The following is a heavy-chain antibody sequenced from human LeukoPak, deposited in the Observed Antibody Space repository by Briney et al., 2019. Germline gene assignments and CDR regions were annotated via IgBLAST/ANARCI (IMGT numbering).Heavy chain of an antibody. CDR1: GFTFNYYA. CDR3: AKQRRALVVPSTLDY. J-gene: IGHJ4*02. CDR2: ISGSGSST. Sequence: GGSLRLSRAASGFTFNYYALSWVRQAPGKGLQWVSAISGSGSSTYHADSVQGRFTTSRDNSKNTLYLHMVSLRAGDTAIYYCAKQRRALVVPSTLDYWGQGTLVTVSS. D-gene: IGHD2-2*01. V-gene: IGHV3-23*01.